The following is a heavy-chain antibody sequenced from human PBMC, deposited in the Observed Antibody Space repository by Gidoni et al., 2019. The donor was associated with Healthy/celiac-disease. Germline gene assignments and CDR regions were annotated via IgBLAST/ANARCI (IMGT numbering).Heavy chain of an antibody. Sequence: EVQLVESGEGLVQPGGSLRPSCAASGFTFRSYWMSWVRQAPGKGLEWVANIKQDGSEKYYVDSVKGRFTISRDNAKNSLYLQMNSLRAEDTAVYYCARDHPITMVRGATYYFDYWGQGTLVTVSS. V-gene: IGHV3-7*01. CDR3: ARDHPITMVRGATYYFDY. D-gene: IGHD3-10*01. CDR1: GFTFRSYW. CDR2: IKQDGSEK. J-gene: IGHJ4*02.